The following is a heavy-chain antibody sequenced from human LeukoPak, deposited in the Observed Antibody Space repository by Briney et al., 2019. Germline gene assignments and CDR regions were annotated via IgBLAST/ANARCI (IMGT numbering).Heavy chain of an antibody. J-gene: IGHJ5*02. V-gene: IGHV1-18*01. CDR3: ARGAPRKFDP. Sequence: ASVKVSCKASGYTINTYGISWVRQAPGQGLEWMGWISPYSGKTNYAQKFQGRVTMTTATSTSTAYMELRSLRSDDTAVFYCARGAPRKFDPWGQGTLVTVSS. CDR1: GYTINTYG. CDR2: ISPYSGKT.